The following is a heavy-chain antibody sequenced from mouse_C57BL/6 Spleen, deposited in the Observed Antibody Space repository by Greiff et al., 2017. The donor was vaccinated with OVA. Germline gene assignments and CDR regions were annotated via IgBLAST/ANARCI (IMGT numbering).Heavy chain of an antibody. CDR3: ARSTVVRMDY. Sequence: VQLQQSGPELVKPGASVKISCKASGYSFTGYYMNWVKQSPEKSLEWIGEINPSTGGTTYNQKFKAKATLTVDKSSSTAYMQLKSLTSDDSAVYYCARSTVVRMDYWGQGTSVTVSS. CDR1: GYSFTGYY. V-gene: IGHV1-42*01. J-gene: IGHJ4*01. CDR2: INPSTGGT. D-gene: IGHD1-1*01.